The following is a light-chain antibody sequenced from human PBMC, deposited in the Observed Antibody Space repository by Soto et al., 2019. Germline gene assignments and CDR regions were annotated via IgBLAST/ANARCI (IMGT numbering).Light chain of an antibody. CDR2: GTS. V-gene: IGKV3-20*01. Sequence: EIVLTQSPGTLSLSPGERATLSCRASQSVSTSYLAWYQQKPGQAPRVLISGTSNRATGIPDRFSGSGSRTGFTLTISGLEPADLAVYYCQQSGTALRTFGQGTKLELK. J-gene: IGKJ2*01. CDR3: QQSGTALRT. CDR1: QSVSTSY.